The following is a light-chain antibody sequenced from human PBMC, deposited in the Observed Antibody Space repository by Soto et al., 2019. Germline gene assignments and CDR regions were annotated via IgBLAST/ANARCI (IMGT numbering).Light chain of an antibody. CDR2: DAS. V-gene: IGKV3-11*01. Sequence: EIVLTQSPATLSSSPGERATLSCRASQSIDTYLAWYQQKPGQAPRLLIYDASDRATGIPARFSGSGSGTAFTLTISGLEPEDFALYSCQQRYNWPLTFGGGTKVDIE. CDR3: QQRYNWPLT. CDR1: QSIDTY. J-gene: IGKJ4*01.